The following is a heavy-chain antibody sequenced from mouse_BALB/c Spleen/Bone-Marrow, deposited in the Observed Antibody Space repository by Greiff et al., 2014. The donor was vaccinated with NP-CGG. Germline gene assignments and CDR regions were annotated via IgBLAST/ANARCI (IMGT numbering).Heavy chain of an antibody. V-gene: IGHV14-3*02. J-gene: IGHJ4*01. CDR1: GFNIKDTY. CDR3: ARWEYYAMDY. Sequence: VQLQQSGAELVKPGASVKLSCTASGFNIKDTYMHWVKQRPEQGLEWIGRIDPANGNTKYDPKFQGKATITADTSSNTAYLQLSRQTSEDTAVYYCARWEYYAMDYWGQGTSVTVSS. D-gene: IGHD4-1*01. CDR2: IDPANGNT.